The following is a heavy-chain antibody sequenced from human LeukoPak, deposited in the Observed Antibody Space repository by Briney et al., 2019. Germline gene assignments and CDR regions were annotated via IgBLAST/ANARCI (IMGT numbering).Heavy chain of an antibody. CDR2: IIQDGSER. J-gene: IGHJ3*01. CDR1: GFPFSTFW. D-gene: IGHD3-16*01. Sequence: GGSLRLSCAASGFPFSTFWMTWGRQAPGKGLEWVANIIQDGSERYYVGSVKGRFTISRDNAKNSLFLQMNSLRAEDTAVYYCAREGASTISHAFDVWGQGTMVTVSS. CDR3: AREGASTISHAFDV. V-gene: IGHV3-7*01.